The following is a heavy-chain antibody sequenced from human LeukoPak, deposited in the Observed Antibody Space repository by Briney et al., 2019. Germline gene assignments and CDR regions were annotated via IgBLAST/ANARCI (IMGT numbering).Heavy chain of an antibody. V-gene: IGHV4-59*13. CDR3: ARSLPPAALHAFDV. CDR2: MFYSGYP. CDR1: GGSISSYY. D-gene: IGHD6-13*01. Sequence: PSETLSLTCTVSGGSISSYYWNWIRQPPGKALEWIAYMFYSGYPAYNPSLGSRVTMSVDTSKNQFSLKLTSVTAADTAVYYCARSLPPAALHAFDVWGRGTLVTVSS. J-gene: IGHJ3*01.